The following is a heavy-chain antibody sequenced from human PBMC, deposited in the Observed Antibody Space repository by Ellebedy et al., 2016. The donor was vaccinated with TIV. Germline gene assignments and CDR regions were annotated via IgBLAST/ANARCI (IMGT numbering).Heavy chain of an antibody. J-gene: IGHJ6*02. D-gene: IGHD3-16*02. CDR1: GYSISSGYY. Sequence: SETLSLXCTVSGYSISSGYYWGWIRQPPGKGLEWIGSIYHSGSTYYNPSLKSRVTISVDTSKNQFSLKLSSVTAADTAVYYCARQGYYDYVWGSCRYMSGYYYGMDVWGQGTTVTVSS. V-gene: IGHV4-38-2*02. CDR2: IYHSGST. CDR3: ARQGYYDYVWGSCRYMSGYYYGMDV.